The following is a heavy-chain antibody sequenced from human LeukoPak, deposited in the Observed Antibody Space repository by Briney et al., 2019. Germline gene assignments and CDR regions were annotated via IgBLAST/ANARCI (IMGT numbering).Heavy chain of an antibody. V-gene: IGHV1-3*01. CDR3: ARDGIAAAGTEFDP. D-gene: IGHD6-13*01. Sequence: ASVKVSCKASGYTFTSYAMHWVRQAPGQRLEWMGWINAGNGNTKYSQKFQGRVTITRNTSISTAYMELSSLRSEDTAVYYCARDGIAAAGTEFDPWGQGTLVTVSS. J-gene: IGHJ5*02. CDR1: GYTFTSYA. CDR2: INAGNGNT.